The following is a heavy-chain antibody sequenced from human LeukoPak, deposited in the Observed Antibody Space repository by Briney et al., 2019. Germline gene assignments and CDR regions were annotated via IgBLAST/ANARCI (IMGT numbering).Heavy chain of an antibody. CDR2: IYTSGST. CDR1: GGSISSYY. Sequence: SETLSLTCTVSGGSISSYYWSWIRQPAGKGLEWIGRIYTSGSTNYNPSLKSRVTMSVDTSKNQFSLKLSSATAADTAVYYCARYYGSGTGDWFDPWGQGTLVTVSS. CDR3: ARYYGSGTGDWFDP. J-gene: IGHJ5*02. D-gene: IGHD3-10*01. V-gene: IGHV4-4*07.